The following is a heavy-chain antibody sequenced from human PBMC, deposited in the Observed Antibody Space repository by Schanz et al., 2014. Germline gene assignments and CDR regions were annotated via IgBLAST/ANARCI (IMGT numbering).Heavy chain of an antibody. V-gene: IGHV4-30-4*07. D-gene: IGHD1-1*01. J-gene: IGHJ6*02. CDR3: ARGGRTTYNYYYGMDV. Sequence: QVQLQESGPRLVKPSQTLSLTCTVSGGSISSGAYSWSWIRQPPGKRPEWIGYIYSSGSTYYNPSLKSRVTISVDTSKNQFSLKLSSVTAADTAVYYCARGGRTTYNYYYGMDVWGQGTTVTVSS. CDR1: GGSISSGAYS. CDR2: IYSSGST.